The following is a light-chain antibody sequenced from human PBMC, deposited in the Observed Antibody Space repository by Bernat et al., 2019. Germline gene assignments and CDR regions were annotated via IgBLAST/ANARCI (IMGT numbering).Light chain of an antibody. CDR2: DAS. CDR1: QSSSIN. CDR3: QQYYTWPLT. J-gene: IGKJ4*01. Sequence: ETVMTQSPATLSASPGERVTLSCRASQSSSINCARYQQQPGQAPRLLIYDASNRATGIPSRFSGSGSGTEFTLPISSLQSEDFGVYYCQQYYTWPLTFGGGTKVEIK. V-gene: IGKV3-15*01.